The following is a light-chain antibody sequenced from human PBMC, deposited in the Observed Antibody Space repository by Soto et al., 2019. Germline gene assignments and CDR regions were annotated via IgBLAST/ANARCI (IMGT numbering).Light chain of an antibody. CDR3: QTWDTGIRV. CDR1: SGHSNYA. CDR2: VNSDGRH. J-gene: IGLJ2*01. V-gene: IGLV4-69*01. Sequence: QLVLTQSPSASASLGASVKLTCTLTSGHSNYAIAWHQQQPEKGPRYLMKVNSDGRHTKGDGIPDRFSGSSSGAERYLTISSLQSEDEADYYCQTWDTGIRVFGGGTKLTVL.